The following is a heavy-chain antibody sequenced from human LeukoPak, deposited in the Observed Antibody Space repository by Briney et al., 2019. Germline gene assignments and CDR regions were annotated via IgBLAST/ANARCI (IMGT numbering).Heavy chain of an antibody. Sequence: SETLSLTCAVYGGSFSGYYWSWIRQPPGKGLEWIGEINHSGSTNYNPSLKRRVTISVDTSKNQFSLKLSSVTAADTAVYYCARAHSIRSVVIISRFDYWGQGTLVTVSS. CDR1: GGSFSGYY. J-gene: IGHJ4*02. D-gene: IGHD3-3*01. CDR3: ARAHSIRSVVIISRFDY. CDR2: INHSGST. V-gene: IGHV4-34*01.